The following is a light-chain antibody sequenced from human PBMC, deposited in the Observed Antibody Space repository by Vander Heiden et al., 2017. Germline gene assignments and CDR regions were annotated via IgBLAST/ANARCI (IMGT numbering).Light chain of an antibody. J-gene: IGKJ3*01. CDR3: QKYNSAPFT. CDR2: AAS. CDR1: QGISSY. Sequence: DIQIPHAPAPLPPSGGDRVTITCRASQGISSYLAWYQQKPEKVPKLLIYAASTLQSGVPSRFSGSGSGTDFTLPISSLQPEDVAPYYCQKYNSAPFTFGPGTKVDIK. V-gene: IGKV1-27*01.